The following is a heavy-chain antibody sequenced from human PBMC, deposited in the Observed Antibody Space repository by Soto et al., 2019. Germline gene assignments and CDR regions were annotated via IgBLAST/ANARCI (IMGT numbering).Heavy chain of an antibody. D-gene: IGHD1-1*01. CDR1: GFTFTNYA. CDR3: AKGSTGRRFYYGLDV. J-gene: IGHJ6*02. V-gene: IGHV3-23*01. CDR2: ISGSGGST. Sequence: AGGSLRLSCKASGFTFTNYAMTWVRQAPGKGLEWVSAISGSGGSTYYADSVKGRFTISRDNSMNALFLQMNSLGAEDTAVYYCAKGSTGRRFYYGLDVWGQGTTVTVSS.